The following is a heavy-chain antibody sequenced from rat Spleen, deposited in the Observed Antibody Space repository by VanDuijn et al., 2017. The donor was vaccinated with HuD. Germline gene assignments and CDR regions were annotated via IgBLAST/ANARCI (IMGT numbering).Heavy chain of an antibody. CDR1: GYSITSSYR. CDR2: INSAGST. V-gene: IGHV3-3*01. J-gene: IGHJ2*01. Sequence: EVQLQESGPGLVKPSQSLSLTCSVTGYSITSSYRWNWIRKFPGNKLEWMGYINSAGSTNYNPSLKSRISITRDTSKNQFFLQVNSVTTEDTATYYCARWDYWGQGVMVTVSS. CDR3: ARWDY.